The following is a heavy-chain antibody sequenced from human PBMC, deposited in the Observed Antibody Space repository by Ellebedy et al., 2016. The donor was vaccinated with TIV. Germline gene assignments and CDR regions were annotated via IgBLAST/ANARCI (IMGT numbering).Heavy chain of an antibody. Sequence: GESLKISCAASGFTFRSYDMHWVRQATGKGLEWVSAIGTAGVTYYPGSVKGRFTISRENAKNSLYLQMNSLRAEDTAVYYCARVRFGDTAVDYWGQGTLVTVSS. CDR2: IGTAGVT. J-gene: IGHJ4*02. V-gene: IGHV3-13*01. CDR3: ARVRFGDTAVDY. CDR1: GFTFRSYD. D-gene: IGHD5-18*01.